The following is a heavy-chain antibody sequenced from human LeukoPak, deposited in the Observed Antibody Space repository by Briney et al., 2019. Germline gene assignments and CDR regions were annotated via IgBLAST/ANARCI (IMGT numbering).Heavy chain of an antibody. V-gene: IGHV5-51*01. CDR3: ARDGPVPATADAFDF. Sequence: GESLRISCNGSGYSFINYWIGWVRQMAGKSLEGMGAIFPGDCDIRNSPSFQGRVTISVDKSISTVYLQWSSLKASDTAMYYCARDGPVPATADAFDFWGQGTMVTVSS. J-gene: IGHJ3*01. D-gene: IGHD2-2*01. CDR2: IFPGDCDI. CDR1: GYSFINYW.